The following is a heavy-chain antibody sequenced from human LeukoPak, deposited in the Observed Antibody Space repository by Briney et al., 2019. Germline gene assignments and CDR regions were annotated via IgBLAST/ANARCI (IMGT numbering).Heavy chain of an antibody. Sequence: PSETLSLTCTVSGGSISSGGYYWSWIRQHPGKGLEWIGYIYYSGSTNYNPSLKSRVTISVDTSKNQFSLKLSSVTAADTAVYYCARIDSSGYYFFDYWGQGTLVTVSS. J-gene: IGHJ4*02. CDR2: IYYSGST. V-gene: IGHV4-61*08. D-gene: IGHD3-22*01. CDR1: GGSISSGGYY. CDR3: ARIDSSGYYFFDY.